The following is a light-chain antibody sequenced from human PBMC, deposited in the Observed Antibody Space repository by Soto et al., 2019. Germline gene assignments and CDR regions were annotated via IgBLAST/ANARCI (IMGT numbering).Light chain of an antibody. CDR3: MQALQTPLT. J-gene: IGKJ4*01. V-gene: IGKV2-28*01. CDR2: LGS. Sequence: DIVMTQSPLSLPVTPGEPASISCRSSQSLLHRNGYNYLDWYLQKPGQSPQLLLYLGSTRASGVPDRFSGGGSGTDFTLKISRVEAEDVGVYYCMQALQTPLTFGGGTKVEIK. CDR1: QSLLHRNGYNY.